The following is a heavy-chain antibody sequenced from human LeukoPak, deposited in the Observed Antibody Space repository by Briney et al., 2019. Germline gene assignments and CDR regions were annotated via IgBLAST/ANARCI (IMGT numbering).Heavy chain of an antibody. J-gene: IGHJ4*02. CDR1: GFTFSSYG. CDR3: ARGTMFPYYFDY. CDR2: ISGSGGST. V-gene: IGHV3-23*01. Sequence: GGSLRLSCAASGFTFSSYGMSWVRQAPGKGLEWVSAISGSGGSTYYADSVKGRFTISRDNSKNTLYLQMNSLRAEDTAVYYCARGTMFPYYFDYWGQGTLVTVSS. D-gene: IGHD3-10*02.